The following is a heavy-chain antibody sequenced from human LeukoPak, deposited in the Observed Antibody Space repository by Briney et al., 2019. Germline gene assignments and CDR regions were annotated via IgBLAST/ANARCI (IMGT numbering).Heavy chain of an antibody. CDR1: GGSFSGYY. V-gene: IGHV4-34*01. Sequence: PSETLSLTCAVYGGSFSGYYWSWIRQPPGKGLEWIGEINHSGSTNYNPSLKSRVTISVDTSKDQFSLKLSSVTAADTAVYYCARHIKAGGYFDLWGRGTLVTVSS. D-gene: IGHD2-21*01. CDR2: INHSGST. CDR3: ARHIKAGGYFDL. J-gene: IGHJ2*01.